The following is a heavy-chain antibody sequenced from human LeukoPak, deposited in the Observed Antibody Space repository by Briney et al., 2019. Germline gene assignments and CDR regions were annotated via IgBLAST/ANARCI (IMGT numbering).Heavy chain of an antibody. CDR3: ARVGDYYDSPGYYNFDY. J-gene: IGHJ4*02. V-gene: IGHV3-21*01. CDR1: GFTFSSYA. Sequence: GGSLRLSCAASGFTFSSYAMNWVRQAPGKGLKWVSSITSSSSYIFYADSLKGRFTISRDNAKNSLFLQMNSLRAEDTAVYYCARVGDYYDSPGYYNFDYWGQGTLVSVSS. D-gene: IGHD3-22*01. CDR2: ITSSSSYI.